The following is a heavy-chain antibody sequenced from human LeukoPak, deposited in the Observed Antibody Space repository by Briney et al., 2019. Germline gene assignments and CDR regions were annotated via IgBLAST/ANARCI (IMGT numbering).Heavy chain of an antibody. CDR2: ISAYNGNT. V-gene: IGHV1-18*01. CDR3: ARVMGIAAAGTLGDY. J-gene: IGHJ4*02. D-gene: IGHD6-13*01. Sequence: GASVKVSCKASGYTFTSYGISWVRQAPGQGLEWMGWISAYNGNTNYAQKLQGRVTMTTDTSTSTAYMELRSLRSDDTAVYYCARVMGIAAAGTLGDYWGQGTLVTVSS. CDR1: GYTFTSYG.